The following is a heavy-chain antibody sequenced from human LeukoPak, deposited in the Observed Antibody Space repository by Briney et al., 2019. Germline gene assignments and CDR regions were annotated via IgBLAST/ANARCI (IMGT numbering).Heavy chain of an antibody. CDR2: ISGSSEGT. V-gene: IGHV3-23*01. J-gene: IGHJ5*02. D-gene: IGHD1-26*01. CDR1: GFTFSTYA. Sequence: GGSLRLSCAASGFTFSTYAMNWVRQAPGKGLEWVSTISGSSEGTYYADSVKGRFTISRDSSKDTVYLQMDSLRAEDTAVYYCAKGSDYNLYFAHWGQGALVTVSS. CDR3: AKGSDYNLYFAH.